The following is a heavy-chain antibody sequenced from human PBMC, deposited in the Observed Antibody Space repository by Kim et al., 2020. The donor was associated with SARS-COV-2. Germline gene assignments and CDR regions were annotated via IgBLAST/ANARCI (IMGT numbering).Heavy chain of an antibody. D-gene: IGHD2-15*01. CDR2: IKRKSDGETT. CDR3: TTATWY. CDR1: GFTFRNAR. J-gene: IGHJ4*02. V-gene: IGHV3-15*01. Sequence: GGSLRLSCAASGFTFRNARMSWVRQAPGKGLEWVGRIKRKSDGETTDYAAPVKGRFTISRDDSKNTLYLQMNSLKTEDTAVYYCTTATWYWGQGTLVTVSS.